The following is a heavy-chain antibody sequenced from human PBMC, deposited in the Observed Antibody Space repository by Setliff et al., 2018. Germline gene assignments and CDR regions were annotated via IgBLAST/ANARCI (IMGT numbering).Heavy chain of an antibody. D-gene: IGHD3-16*02. CDR1: GGSFSAYY. J-gene: IGHJ6*02. Sequence: PSETLSLTCAVYGGSFSAYYWSWIRQPPGKGLEWIGEINHSGSTNYNPSLKSRVTISVDTSKNQFSLKLSSVTAADTAVYYCARGKVLYDYVWGSYRYEDHYYGMDVWGQGTTVTVSS. V-gene: IGHV4-34*01. CDR2: INHSGST. CDR3: ARGKVLYDYVWGSYRYEDHYYGMDV.